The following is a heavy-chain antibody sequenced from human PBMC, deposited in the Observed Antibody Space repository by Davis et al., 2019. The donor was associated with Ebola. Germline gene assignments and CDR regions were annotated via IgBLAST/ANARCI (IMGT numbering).Heavy chain of an antibody. D-gene: IGHD2-15*01. Sequence: SETLSLTCSVSGGSISSSGYYWGWIRQPPGKGLEWIGSIYYSGSTYYNPSLKSRVTISVDTSKNQFSLRLNSVTAADTAVYYCARVNFCIGGSCYSHDHWGQGTLVTVSS. CDR2: IYYSGST. V-gene: IGHV4-39*07. CDR1: GGSISSSGYY. J-gene: IGHJ5*02. CDR3: ARVNFCIGGSCYSHDH.